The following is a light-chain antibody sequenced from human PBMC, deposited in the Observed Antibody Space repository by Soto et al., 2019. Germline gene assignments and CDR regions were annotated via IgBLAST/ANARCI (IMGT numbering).Light chain of an antibody. CDR1: SSNVGSNA. Sequence: VLTQPPSASESPGQRVTISCSGSSSNVGSNAVNWYQQLPGTAPTLLIYSNNERLSGVPDRFSGSKSGTSASLAISGLQSEDEADYYCATWDDSLNGYVFGTGTKVTVL. J-gene: IGLJ1*01. CDR3: ATWDDSLNGYV. CDR2: SNN. V-gene: IGLV1-44*01.